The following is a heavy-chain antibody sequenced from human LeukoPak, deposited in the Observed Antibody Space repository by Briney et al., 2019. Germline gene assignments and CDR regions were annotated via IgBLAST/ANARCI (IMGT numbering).Heavy chain of an antibody. Sequence: SETLSLSCTVSGGSISSYYWSWIRQPPGKGLEWIGYIYYSGSFNYNPSLKSRVTISADTSKKQFSMKLSSVTAADTAVYYCARSPVGYRYTYCHYWGQGTLVTVSS. J-gene: IGHJ4*02. V-gene: IGHV4-59*01. CDR1: GGSISSYY. D-gene: IGHD5-18*01. CDR2: IYYSGSF. CDR3: ARSPVGYRYTYCHY.